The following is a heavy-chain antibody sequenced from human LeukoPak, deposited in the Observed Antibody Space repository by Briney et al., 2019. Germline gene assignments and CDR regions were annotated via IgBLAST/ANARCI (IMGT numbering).Heavy chain of an antibody. CDR1: GGSFSGYY. Sequence: SETLSLTCAVYGGSFSGYYWSWIRQPPGKGLEWIGEINHSGSTNYNPSLKSRVTISVDTSKNQFALKLSSVTAADTAVYYCARGSQSLGYCSGGSCRAKIFDYWGQGTLVTVSS. CDR3: ARGSQSLGYCSGGSCRAKIFDY. D-gene: IGHD2-15*01. J-gene: IGHJ4*02. CDR2: INHSGST. V-gene: IGHV4-34*01.